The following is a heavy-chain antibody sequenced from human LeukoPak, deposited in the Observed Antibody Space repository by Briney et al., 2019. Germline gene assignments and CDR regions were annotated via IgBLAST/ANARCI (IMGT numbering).Heavy chain of an antibody. V-gene: IGHV3-7*03. Sequence: PGGSLRLSCAASGFTFSSYWMSWVRQAPGKGLEWVANIKQDGSEKYYVDSVKGRFTISRDNAKNSLYLQMNSLRSEDTAVYYCARDRDIVVVPAAIGYWFDPWGQGTLVTVSS. CDR3: ARDRDIVVVPAAIGYWFDP. J-gene: IGHJ5*02. CDR1: GFTFSSYW. CDR2: IKQDGSEK. D-gene: IGHD2-2*01.